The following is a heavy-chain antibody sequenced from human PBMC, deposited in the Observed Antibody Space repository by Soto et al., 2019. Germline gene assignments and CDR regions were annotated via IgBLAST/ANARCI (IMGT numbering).Heavy chain of an antibody. CDR1: GDSFTSYW. CDR2: IYPGDSNT. J-gene: IGHJ5*02. CDR3: ARHGPRVAAAPFNWFDP. V-gene: IGHV5-51*01. D-gene: IGHD2-15*01. Sequence: PGESLKISCKGSGDSFTSYWSGWVRQMPGKGLEWMGIIYPGDSNTRYSPSLQGQVTSPDDKSISPAYLQWSSLKASNTAMYYCARHGPRVAAAPFNWFDPWGQGSLVTVSS.